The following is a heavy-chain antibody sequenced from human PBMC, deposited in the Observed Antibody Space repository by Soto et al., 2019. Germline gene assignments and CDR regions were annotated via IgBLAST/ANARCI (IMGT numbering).Heavy chain of an antibody. J-gene: IGHJ5*02. Sequence: AGGSLRLSCAASGFTFSSYAMSWVRQAPGKGLEWVSLISGSGGSRYYADSVKGRFTISRDNSKNTLYLQMNSLRADDTAVYYCEKLMVKNWFDPWGQGTLVTFSS. V-gene: IGHV3-23*01. CDR2: ISGSGGSR. CDR3: EKLMVKNWFDP. D-gene: IGHD5-18*01. CDR1: GFTFSSYA.